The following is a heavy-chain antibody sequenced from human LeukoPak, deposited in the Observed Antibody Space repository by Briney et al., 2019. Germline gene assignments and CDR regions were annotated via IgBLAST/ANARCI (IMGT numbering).Heavy chain of an antibody. CDR1: GFTFSSYS. D-gene: IGHD3-10*01. CDR2: ISSSSSYI. J-gene: IGHJ4*02. V-gene: IGHV3-21*01. CDR3: ARDGDYYGSGSYYPLDY. Sequence: PGGSLRLSCAASGFTFSSYSMNWVRHAPGKGLEWVSSISSSSSYIYYADSVEGRFTISRDNAKNSLYLQMNSLRAEDTAVYYCARDGDYYGSGSYYPLDYWGQGTLVTVSS.